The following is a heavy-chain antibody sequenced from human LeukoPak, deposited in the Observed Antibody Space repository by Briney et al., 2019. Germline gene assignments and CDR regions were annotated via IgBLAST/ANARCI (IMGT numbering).Heavy chain of an antibody. Sequence: SETLSLTCIVSGGSITSYYWSWIRQPPGKGLECIGYIYYSGNTNYNPSLKSRVTISVDTSKNQFSLKLSSVTAADTAVYYCARGYFDFEIYFDYWGQGTLVTVSS. D-gene: IGHD3-9*01. CDR3: ARGYFDFEIYFDY. CDR2: IYYSGNT. J-gene: IGHJ4*02. V-gene: IGHV4-59*12. CDR1: GGSITSYY.